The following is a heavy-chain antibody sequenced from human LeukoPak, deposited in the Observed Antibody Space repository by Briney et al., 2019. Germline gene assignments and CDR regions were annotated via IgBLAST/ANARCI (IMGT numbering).Heavy chain of an antibody. J-gene: IGHJ3*02. V-gene: IGHV3-23*01. Sequence: GGSLRLSCAASGFTFSSYAMSWVRQAPGKGLEWVSAISGSGGSTYYADSVKGRFTISRDNSKNTLYLQMNSLRAEDTAVYYCANDLFREELANAFDIWGQGTMVTVFS. CDR2: ISGSGGST. CDR3: ANDLFREELANAFDI. D-gene: IGHD1-7*01. CDR1: GFTFSSYA.